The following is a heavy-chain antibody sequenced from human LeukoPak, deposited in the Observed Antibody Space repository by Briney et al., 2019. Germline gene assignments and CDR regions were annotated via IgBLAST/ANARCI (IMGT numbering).Heavy chain of an antibody. V-gene: IGHV4-4*02. Sequence: PSETLSLTCAVSGGSISSSNWWSWVRQPPGKGLEWIGDIYHSGSTNYNPSLKSRVTISVDKSKNQFSLKLSSVTAADTAVYYCAVGGVYLRGGAEAFDIWGQGTMVTVSS. CDR3: AVGGVYLRGGAEAFDI. J-gene: IGHJ3*02. CDR1: GGSISSSNW. D-gene: IGHD3-10*01. CDR2: IYHSGST.